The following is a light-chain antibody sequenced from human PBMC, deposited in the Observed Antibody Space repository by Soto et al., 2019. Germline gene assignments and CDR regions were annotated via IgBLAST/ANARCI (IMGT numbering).Light chain of an antibody. J-gene: IGKJ5*01. CDR2: GAS. CDR3: QQYGSSLVT. Sequence: EIVLTQSLGTLSLSPGERATLSCRASQSVNSNHLAWYQQRPGQAPRLLIYGASIRATGIPDRFSGSGSGTDFTLTISRLEPEDFAVFYCQQYGSSLVTFGQGTRLEIK. V-gene: IGKV3-20*01. CDR1: QSVNSNH.